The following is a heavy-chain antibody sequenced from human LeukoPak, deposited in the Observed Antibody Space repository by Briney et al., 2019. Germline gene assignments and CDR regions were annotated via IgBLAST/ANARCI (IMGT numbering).Heavy chain of an antibody. V-gene: IGHV4-59*13. CDR3: ARVACSSTSCHHYYYYYMDV. D-gene: IGHD2-2*01. CDR1: GGSLSSYY. CDR2: IYYSGST. Sequence: SETLSLTCTVSGGSLSSYYWSWIRQPPGKGLEWIGYIYYSGSTNYNPSLKSRVTISVDTSKNQFSLKLSSVTAADTAVYYCARVACSSTSCHHYYYYYMDVWGKGTTVTVSS. J-gene: IGHJ6*03.